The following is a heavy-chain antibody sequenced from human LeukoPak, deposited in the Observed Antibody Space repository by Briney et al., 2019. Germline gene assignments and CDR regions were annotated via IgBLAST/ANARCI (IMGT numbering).Heavy chain of an antibody. V-gene: IGHV6-1*01. J-gene: IGHJ6*02. Sequence: PSQTLSLTCAISGDSISSNSAAWNWIRQTPSRGLEWLVRTYYRSKLYNDYAVSVKSRITINPDTSKNQFSLQLNSVTPEDTAVYYCARDKWYYYDSSGAYYYYGMDVWGQGTTVTVSS. D-gene: IGHD3-22*01. CDR3: ARDKWYYYDSSGAYYYYGMDV. CDR1: GDSISSNSAA. CDR2: TYYRSKLYN.